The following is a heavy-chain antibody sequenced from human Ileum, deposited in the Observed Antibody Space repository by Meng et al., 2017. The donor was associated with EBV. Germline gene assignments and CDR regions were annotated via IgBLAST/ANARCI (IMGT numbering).Heavy chain of an antibody. J-gene: IGHJ4*02. CDR1: GFTFSSYS. CDR3: ARAPPYGPCFDY. D-gene: IGHD4-17*01. Sequence: EVQLVESGGGLVKPGGSLRPSCAASGFTFSSYSMNWVRQAPGKGLEWVSSISSSSSYIYYADSVKGRFTISRDNAKNSLYLQMNSLRAEDTAVYYCARAPPYGPCFDYWGQGTLVTVSS. V-gene: IGHV3-21*01. CDR2: ISSSSSYI.